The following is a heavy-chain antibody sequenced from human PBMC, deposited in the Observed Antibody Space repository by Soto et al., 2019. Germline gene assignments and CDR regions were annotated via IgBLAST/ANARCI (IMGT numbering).Heavy chain of an antibody. D-gene: IGHD6-6*01. J-gene: IGHJ4*02. Sequence: QAQLVESGGGLVKPGGSLRLSCAASGFTFSDRYMSWIRQPPGKGPEWVSYIRGSATSIDYADSVKGRFTISRDNAKKSLYLQMKRMRAEDTAAHYCASTEYQVLGPDYWGQGTLVTVSS. CDR3: ASTEYQVLGPDY. CDR2: IRGSATSI. V-gene: IGHV3-11*01. CDR1: GFTFSDRY.